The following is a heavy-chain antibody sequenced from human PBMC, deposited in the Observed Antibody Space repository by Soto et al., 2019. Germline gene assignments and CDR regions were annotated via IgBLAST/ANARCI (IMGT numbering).Heavy chain of an antibody. CDR2: IDPSDSYT. D-gene: IGHD4-17*01. CDR1: GYSFTSYL. CDR3: ARRANRDYGEPNFDY. J-gene: IGHJ4*02. V-gene: IGHV5-10-1*01. Sequence: GESLKISCKGSGYSFTSYLISWVRQMPVKGLEWMGRIDPSDSYTNYSPSFQGHVTISADKSISTAYLQWSSLKASDTAMYYCARRANRDYGEPNFDYLGQGTLLAVCS.